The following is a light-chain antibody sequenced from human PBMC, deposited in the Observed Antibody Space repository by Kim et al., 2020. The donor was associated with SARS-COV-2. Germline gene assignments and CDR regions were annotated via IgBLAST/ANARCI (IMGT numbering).Light chain of an antibody. CDR1: QCIFNY. J-gene: IGKJ4*01. Sequence: ASVGDIVSITCRASQCIFNYIAWYLQKPEKIPLLLIYTVSVLQSGVPSLFSASGSGTDFALTIINLQPEDVANYYTLNYNSVPLTFSGVTKMDIK. CDR3: LNYNSVPLT. CDR2: TVS. V-gene: IGKV1-27*01.